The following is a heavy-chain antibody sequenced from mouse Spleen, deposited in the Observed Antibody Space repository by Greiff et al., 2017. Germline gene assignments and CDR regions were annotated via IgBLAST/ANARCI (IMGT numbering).Heavy chain of an antibody. CDR2: IDPSDSYT. Sequence: VQLQQPGAELVKPGASVKMSCKASGYTFTSYWMHWVKQRPGQGLEWIGVIDPSDSYTSYNQKFKGKATLTVDTSSSTAYMQLSSLTSEDSAVYYCTRSRANWDFDYWGQGTTLTVSS. J-gene: IGHJ2*01. D-gene: IGHD4-1*01. V-gene: IGHV1S127*01. CDR3: TRSRANWDFDY. CDR1: GYTFTSYW.